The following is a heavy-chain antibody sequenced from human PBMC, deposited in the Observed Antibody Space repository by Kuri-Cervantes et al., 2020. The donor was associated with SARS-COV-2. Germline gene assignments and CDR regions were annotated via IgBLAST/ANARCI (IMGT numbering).Heavy chain of an antibody. V-gene: IGHV1-8*02. Sequence: ASVKVSCKASGGTFSSYAISWVRQAPGQGLEWMGMVKTNSGNTLYAQIFQGRVTMTRDTSTTTAYMELSSLTSEDTAIYYCYCAPKEGFDSWGQGTRVTVSS. D-gene: IGHD2-21*01. CDR2: VKTNSGNT. CDR1: GGTFSSYA. J-gene: IGHJ4*01. CDR3: YCAPKEGFDS.